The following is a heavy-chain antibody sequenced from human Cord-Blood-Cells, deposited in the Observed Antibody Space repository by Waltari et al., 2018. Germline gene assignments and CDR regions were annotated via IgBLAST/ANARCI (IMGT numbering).Heavy chain of an antibody. CDR2: ISSSSTI. V-gene: IGHV3-48*02. D-gene: IGHD1-26*01. Sequence: EVQLVESGGGLVQPGGSLRLSCAASGFTFSSYSMNWVRQAPGKGLAWVSYISSSSTIYYADSVKGRFTISRDNAKNSLYLQMNSLRDEDTAVYYCARSDLDSGSYYFDYWGQGTLVTVSS. CDR3: ARSDLDSGSYYFDY. CDR1: GFTFSSYS. J-gene: IGHJ4*02.